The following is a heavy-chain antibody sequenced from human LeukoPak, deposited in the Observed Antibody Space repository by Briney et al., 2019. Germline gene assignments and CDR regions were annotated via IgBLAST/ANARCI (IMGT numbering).Heavy chain of an antibody. V-gene: IGHV4-39*01. CDR3: ARLWGGAWEYFDY. J-gene: IGHJ4*02. CDR1: DGSISSSIYY. CDR2: VYYTGSA. Sequence: PSETLSLTCTVSDGSISSSIYYGGWIRQPPGKGLELIGHVYYTGSAYFNPSLKSRVTMSVDTSKNQFSLNLSSVTAADTAVYYCARLWGGAWEYFDYWGQGTLVTVSS. D-gene: IGHD3-16*01.